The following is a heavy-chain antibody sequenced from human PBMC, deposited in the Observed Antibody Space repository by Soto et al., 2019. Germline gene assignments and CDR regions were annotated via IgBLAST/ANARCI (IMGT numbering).Heavy chain of an antibody. J-gene: IGHJ2*01. V-gene: IGHV1-69*02. CDR3: ARSGNYGLTAHWYFDL. Sequence: GASVKVSCKASGGTFSSYTISWVRQAPGQGLEWMGRIIPILGIANYAQKFQGRVTITADKSTSTAYMELSSLRSEDTAVYYCARSGNYGLTAHWYFDLWGRGTLVTVSS. CDR1: GGTFSSYT. CDR2: IIPILGIA. D-gene: IGHD1-26*01.